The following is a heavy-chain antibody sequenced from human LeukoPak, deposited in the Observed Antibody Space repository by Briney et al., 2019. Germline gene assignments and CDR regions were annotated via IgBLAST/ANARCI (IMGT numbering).Heavy chain of an antibody. CDR2: IWYDGSNK. Sequence: PGGSLRLSCAASGFTFSSYGMHWVRQAPGKGLEWVAVIWYDGSNKYYADSVKGRFTISRDNSKNTLYLQMNSLRAEDTAVYYCAREEGGSYLDYWGQGTLVTVSS. J-gene: IGHJ4*02. CDR1: GFTFSSYG. CDR3: AREEGGSYLDY. D-gene: IGHD1-26*01. V-gene: IGHV3-33*01.